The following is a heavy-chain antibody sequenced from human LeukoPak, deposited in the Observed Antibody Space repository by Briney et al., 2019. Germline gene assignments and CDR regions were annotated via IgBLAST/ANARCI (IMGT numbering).Heavy chain of an antibody. J-gene: IGHJ4*02. V-gene: IGHV4-4*09. Sequence: SETLSLTCTVSGGSISSYYWSWIRQPPGKGLEWIGYIYTSGRTNYNPSLKSRVTISVDTSKNQFSLKLSSVTAADTAMYYCARFFPGITGSTWGQGTLVTVSS. CDR3: ARFFPGITGST. D-gene: IGHD1-7*01. CDR1: GGSISSYY. CDR2: IYTSGRT.